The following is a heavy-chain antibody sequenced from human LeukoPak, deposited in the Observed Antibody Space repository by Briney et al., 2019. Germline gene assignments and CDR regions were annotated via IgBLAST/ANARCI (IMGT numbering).Heavy chain of an antibody. V-gene: IGHV1-69*05. D-gene: IGHD3-22*01. J-gene: IGHJ3*02. CDR3: ARFKAYYDSSGYNDALDI. CDR2: IIPIFGTA. Sequence: GASVKVSCKASGGTFSSYAISWVRQAPGQGLEWMGGIIPIFGTANYAQKFQGRVTITTDESTSTAYMELSSLRAEDTAVYYCARFKAYYDSSGYNDALDIWGQGTMVTVSS. CDR1: GGTFSSYA.